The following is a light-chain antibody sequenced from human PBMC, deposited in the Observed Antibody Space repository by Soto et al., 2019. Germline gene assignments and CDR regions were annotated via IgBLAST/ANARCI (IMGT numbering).Light chain of an antibody. CDR3: QHYNSYPLT. CDR1: QSISSW. CDR2: KAS. V-gene: IGKV1-5*03. J-gene: IGKJ4*01. Sequence: DIQMTQSPSTLSASVGDRVTITCRASQSISSWLAWYQQKPGKAPDLLIYKASSLQSGVPSRFSGSGSGTEFTLTISSLQPDDFATYYCQHYNSYPLTFGGGTKEEIK.